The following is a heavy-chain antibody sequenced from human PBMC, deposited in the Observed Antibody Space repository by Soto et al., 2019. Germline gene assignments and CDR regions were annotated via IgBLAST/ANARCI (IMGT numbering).Heavy chain of an antibody. CDR2: IIPIFGTA. V-gene: IGHV1-69*01. J-gene: IGHJ5*02. D-gene: IGHD3-22*01. CDR1: GGTLSSYA. Sequence: GASVKVSCKASGGTLSSYAISWVRQAPGQVLEWMGGIIPIFGTANYAQKFQGRVTITADESTSTAYMELSSLRSEDTAVYYCAIVGPYYYDSRGYFNCFAPRGQGTLVTVS. CDR3: AIVGPYYYDSRGYFNCFAP.